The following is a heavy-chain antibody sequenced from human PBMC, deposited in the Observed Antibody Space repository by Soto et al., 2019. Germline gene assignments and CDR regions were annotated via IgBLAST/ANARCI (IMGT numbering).Heavy chain of an antibody. D-gene: IGHD3-3*01. V-gene: IGHV1-3*01. Sequence: ASVKVSCKASGYTFTSYAMHWVRQAPGQRLEWMGWINAGNGNTKYSQKFQGRVTITRDTSASTAYMELSSLRSEDTAVFYCARDGITIFGVVIISWFDPGGQGTLVTVSS. CDR2: INAGNGNT. CDR3: ARDGITIFGVVIISWFDP. J-gene: IGHJ5*02. CDR1: GYTFTSYA.